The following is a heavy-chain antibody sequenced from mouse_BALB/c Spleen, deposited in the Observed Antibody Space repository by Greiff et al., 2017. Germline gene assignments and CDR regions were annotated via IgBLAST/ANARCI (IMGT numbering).Heavy chain of an antibody. CDR3: ALVWQQGFAY. Sequence: QVQLQQSGAELAKPGASVKMSCKASGYTFTSYWMHWVKQRPGQGLEWIGYINPSTGYTEYNQKFKDKATLTADKSSSTAYMQLSSLTSEDSAVYYCALVWQQGFAYWGQGTLVTVSA. CDR1: GYTFTSYW. V-gene: IGHV1-7*01. D-gene: IGHD2-10*02. J-gene: IGHJ3*01. CDR2: INPSTGYT.